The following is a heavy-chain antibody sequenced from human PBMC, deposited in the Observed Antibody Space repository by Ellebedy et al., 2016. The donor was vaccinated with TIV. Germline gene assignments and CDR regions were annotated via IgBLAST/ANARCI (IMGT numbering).Heavy chain of an antibody. V-gene: IGHV3-21*01. D-gene: IGHD5-18*01. CDR1: GFIFSSSR. CDR3: ARDFDTAPMKTIFDY. J-gene: IGHJ4*01. Sequence: GESLKISCVASGFIFSSSRMNWLRQAPGKGLEWVSSISSDLLHIDYRDSVKGRFTISRDNAKNSLYLQMNNLRAEDTAVYYCARDFDTAPMKTIFDYWGHGTLVTVSS. CDR2: ISSDLLHI.